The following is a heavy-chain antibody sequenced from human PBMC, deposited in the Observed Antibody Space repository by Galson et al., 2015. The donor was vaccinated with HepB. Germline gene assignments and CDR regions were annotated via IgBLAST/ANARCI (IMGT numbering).Heavy chain of an antibody. Sequence: SLRLSCAASGFTFSSYAMSWVRQAPGKGLEWVSAIRGSGGSTYYADSVKGRFTISRDNSKNTLYLQMNSLRAEDTAVYYCAKDQDLARPAFDIWGQGTMVTVSS. V-gene: IGHV3-23*01. J-gene: IGHJ3*02. CDR1: GFTFSSYA. CDR2: IRGSGGST. CDR3: AKDQDLARPAFDI.